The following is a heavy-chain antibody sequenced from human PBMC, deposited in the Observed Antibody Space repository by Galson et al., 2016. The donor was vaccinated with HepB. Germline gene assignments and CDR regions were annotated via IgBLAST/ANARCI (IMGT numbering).Heavy chain of an antibody. CDR3: ARDRFPQDFLDF. CDR2: IKQDGTEE. V-gene: IGHV3-7*05. J-gene: IGHJ4*02. CDR1: GFRLSNYW. D-gene: IGHD3-16*01. Sequence: SLRLSCAGSGFRLSNYWMSWVRQAPGRGLEWVANIKQDGTEEYYVDSVKGRFTISRDNAQNSLSLQMNSLRVEDTAIYYCARDRFPQDFLDFWGQGTLVTVSS.